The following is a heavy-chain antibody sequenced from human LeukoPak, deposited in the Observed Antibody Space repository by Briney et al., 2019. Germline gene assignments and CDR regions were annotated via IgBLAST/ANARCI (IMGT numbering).Heavy chain of an antibody. D-gene: IGHD4-17*01. CDR3: ARDPYGHYFDY. CDR1: GFTFSDYY. V-gene: IGHV3-11*01. J-gene: IGHJ4*02. CDR2: ISSSGSTV. Sequence: PGGSLRLSCAASGFTFSDYYMNWIRQAPGKGLEWVSYISSSGSTVYYADSVKGRFTISRDNAKNSLYLQLNSVRAEDTAVYYCARDPYGHYFDYWGQGTLVTVSS.